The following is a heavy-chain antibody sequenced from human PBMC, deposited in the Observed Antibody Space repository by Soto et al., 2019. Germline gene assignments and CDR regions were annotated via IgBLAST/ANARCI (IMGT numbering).Heavy chain of an antibody. CDR2: INHSGTT. J-gene: IGHJ4*02. V-gene: IGHV4-34*01. CDR1: GGSFSDYY. CDR3: ARKPIYHFFAGYYSVDY. D-gene: IGHD3-9*01. Sequence: QVQLRQWGAGLLKPSETLSLTCAVFGGSFSDYYWTWIRQPPGKGLEWIGEINHSGTTSYNPPLKSRLTISVDTSNNQFSLKLSSVTAADTAVYYCARKPIYHFFAGYYSVDYWGQGTLVTVSS.